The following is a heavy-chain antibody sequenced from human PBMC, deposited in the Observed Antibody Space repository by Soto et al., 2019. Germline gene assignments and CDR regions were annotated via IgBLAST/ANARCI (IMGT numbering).Heavy chain of an antibody. Sequence: ASVNVSFKASGYTFTNYETIWVGQATGQGLEWMGWMNPNSGDTVYAQKFQGRVTLTRDTSINTAYMELSSLRSEDTAVYYCAREVLPPLGNWFDPWGQGTLVTVSS. CDR2: MNPNSGDT. CDR1: GYTFTNYE. CDR3: AREVLPPLGNWFDP. V-gene: IGHV1-8*01. D-gene: IGHD2-15*01. J-gene: IGHJ5*02.